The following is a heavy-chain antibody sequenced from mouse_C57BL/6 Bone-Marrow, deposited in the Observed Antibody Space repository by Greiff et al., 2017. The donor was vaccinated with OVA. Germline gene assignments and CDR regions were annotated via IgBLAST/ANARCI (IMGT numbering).Heavy chain of an antibody. J-gene: IGHJ2*01. D-gene: IGHD6-2*01. V-gene: IGHV5-6*01. CDR3: ARHKTVSYFDY. Sequence: EVKLQESGGDLVKPGGSLKLSCAASGFTFSSYGMSWVRQTPDKRLEWVATISSGGSYTYYPDSVKGRFTISRDNAKNTLYLQMSSLKSEDTAMYYCARHKTVSYFDYWGQGTTLTVSS. CDR2: ISSGGSYT. CDR1: GFTFSSYG.